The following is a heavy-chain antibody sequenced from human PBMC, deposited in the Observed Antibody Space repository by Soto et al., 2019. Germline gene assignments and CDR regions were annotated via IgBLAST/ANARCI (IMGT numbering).Heavy chain of an antibody. D-gene: IGHD2-21*02. J-gene: IGHJ4*02. CDR3: ATAPGPY. V-gene: IGHV4-59*12. CDR2: IYQSGST. Sequence: PSETLSLTCSVSGGSLTHYYWNWIRQPPGKGLEWNGYIYQSGSTYYNPSLKSRVTISVDRSKNQFSLKLSSVTAADTAVYYCATAPGPYWGQGTLVTVSS. CDR1: GGSLTHYY.